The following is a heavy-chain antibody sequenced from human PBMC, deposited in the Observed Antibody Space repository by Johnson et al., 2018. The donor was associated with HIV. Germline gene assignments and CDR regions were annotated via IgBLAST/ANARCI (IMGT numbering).Heavy chain of an antibody. D-gene: IGHD2-21*01. CDR2: ISYDGDNN. CDR1: GFTFNTYA. CDR3: AKGGGCCGECYSGYDAFDI. J-gene: IGHJ3*02. Sequence: QVQLVESGGGVVQPGKSLRLSCAASGFTFNTYAIHWVRQTPVKGLEWVAVISYDGDNNYYAAYVKGRFTISRDNSKSTLYMQMNSLRAEDTAVCHCAKGGGCCGECYSGYDAFDIWGQGTMVTVSS. V-gene: IGHV3-30*04.